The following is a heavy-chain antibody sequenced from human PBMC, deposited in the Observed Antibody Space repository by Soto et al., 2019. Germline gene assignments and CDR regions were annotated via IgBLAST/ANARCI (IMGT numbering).Heavy chain of an antibody. D-gene: IGHD3-3*01. CDR3: AHRATMTIFGLIIDNGIWFDP. CDR2: IYWDGDK. Sequence: QINLIESGPTLVKPTQTLTLTCTFSGFSLSTSGAAVGWVRQPPARALEWLALIYWDGDKRYNASLGNRLTITKDTSMNQVVLTLTNVDPADTATYYCAHRATMTIFGLIIDNGIWFDPWGQGTRVIVSS. J-gene: IGHJ5*02. V-gene: IGHV2-5*02. CDR1: GFSLSTSGAA.